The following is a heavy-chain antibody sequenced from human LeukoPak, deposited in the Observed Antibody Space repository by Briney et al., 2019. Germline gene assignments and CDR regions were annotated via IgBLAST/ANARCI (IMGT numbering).Heavy chain of an antibody. CDR2: INHSGST. J-gene: IGHJ4*02. Sequence: SETLSLTCAVYGGSFSGYYWSWIRQPPGKGLEWIGEINHSGSTNYNPSLKSRVTISVDTSKNQFSLKLSSVTAADTAVYYCARVIASSVYYFDYWGQGTLVTVSS. CDR1: GGSFSGYY. CDR3: ARVIASSVYYFDY. V-gene: IGHV4-34*01. D-gene: IGHD3-22*01.